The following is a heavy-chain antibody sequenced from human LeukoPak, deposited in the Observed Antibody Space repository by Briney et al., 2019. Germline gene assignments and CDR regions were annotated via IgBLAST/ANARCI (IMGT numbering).Heavy chain of an antibody. D-gene: IGHD3-10*01. Sequence: GRSLRLSCAACGFTFSDYAMHWVRQAPGKGLEWVTVISYDGSWMYYADSVKGRFTVSRDNSKSTLYLQMDSPRVEDTAVNFCARGRGSGSFLIDYWGQGTLVTVSS. CDR3: ARGRGSGSFLIDY. CDR2: ISYDGSWM. J-gene: IGHJ4*02. CDR1: GFTFSDYA. V-gene: IGHV3-30*04.